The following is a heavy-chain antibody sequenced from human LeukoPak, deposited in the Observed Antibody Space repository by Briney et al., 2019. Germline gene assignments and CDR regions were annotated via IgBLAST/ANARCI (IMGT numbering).Heavy chain of an antibody. Sequence: AGGSLRLSCAASGFTFSNAWMSWVRQAPGKGLEWVGRVKSKTDGGTTDYAAPVKGRFTISRDDSKNTLYLQMNSLKTEDTAVYYCTTEGVVPGAFDIWGQGTMVTVSS. D-gene: IGHD3-3*01. CDR2: VKSKTDGGTT. CDR1: GFTFSNAW. CDR3: TTEGVVPGAFDI. V-gene: IGHV3-15*01. J-gene: IGHJ3*02.